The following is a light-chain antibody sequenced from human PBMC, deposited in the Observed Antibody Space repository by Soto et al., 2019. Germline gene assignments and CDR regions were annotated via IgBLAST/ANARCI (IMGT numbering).Light chain of an antibody. CDR1: SSNIGSNS. J-gene: IGLJ2*01. Sequence: QSVLTQPPSASGTPRQRVTISCSGSSSNIGSNSVNWYQQLPGTAPKLLMYSSNQRPSGVPDRFSGSKSGTSASLAISGLQSEDEADSYCAAWDDSLNGVVFGGGTKLTVL. CDR2: SSN. V-gene: IGLV1-44*01. CDR3: AAWDDSLNGVV.